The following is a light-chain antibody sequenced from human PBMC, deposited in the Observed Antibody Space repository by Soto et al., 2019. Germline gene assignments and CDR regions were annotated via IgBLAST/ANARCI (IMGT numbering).Light chain of an antibody. J-gene: IGKJ3*01. CDR1: QRISRS. CDR3: QQSYTIPPT. V-gene: IGKV1-39*01. Sequence: DIQMTQSPSSLSASVGDRVTVTCRASQRISRSLNWYQQSPGKAPKLLIYAASILQGGVPSRFSGSGSETDFTLTISSLQPEDFAAYYCQQSYTIPPTFGPGTKVDIK. CDR2: AAS.